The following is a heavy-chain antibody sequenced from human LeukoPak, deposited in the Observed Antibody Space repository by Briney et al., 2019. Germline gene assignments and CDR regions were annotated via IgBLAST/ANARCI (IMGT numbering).Heavy chain of an antibody. CDR2: IYYSGST. Sequence: SETLSLTCTVSGGSISSYYWSWIRQPPGKGLEWIGFIYYSGSTNYNPSLKSRVTISVDTSKNQFSLKLSSVTAADTAVYYCTRGGELMNFWGQGTLVTVSS. CDR3: TRGGELMNF. V-gene: IGHV4-59*01. D-gene: IGHD1-26*01. J-gene: IGHJ4*02. CDR1: GGSISSYY.